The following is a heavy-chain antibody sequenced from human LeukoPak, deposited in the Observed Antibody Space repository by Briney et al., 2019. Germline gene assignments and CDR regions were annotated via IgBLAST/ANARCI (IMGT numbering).Heavy chain of an antibody. CDR2: ISSTSSTI. V-gene: IGHV3-48*01. CDR3: AKSRNFGYDY. J-gene: IGHJ4*02. D-gene: IGHD3-10*01. CDR1: GFIFSTYS. Sequence: GGSLRLSCAASGFIFSTYSMNWVRQAPGKGLEWVSYISSTSSTIYYADSVKGRFTISRDNAKNSLYLQMNSLRADDTAMYYCAKSRNFGYDYWGQGTLVTVSS.